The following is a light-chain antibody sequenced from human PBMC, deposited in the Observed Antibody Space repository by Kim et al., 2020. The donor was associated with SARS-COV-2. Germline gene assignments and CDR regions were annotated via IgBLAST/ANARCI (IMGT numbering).Light chain of an antibody. CDR1: SRDVVGYNY. J-gene: IGLJ3*02. CDR2: DVS. Sequence: SITIPCTGPSRDVVGYNYDSLYQQHPGKAPKLIIYDVSKRPSGVSNRFSGSKSGNTASLTISGLQAEDEADYYCSSYTSSSTWVFGGGTQLTVL. V-gene: IGLV2-14*04. CDR3: SSYTSSSTWV.